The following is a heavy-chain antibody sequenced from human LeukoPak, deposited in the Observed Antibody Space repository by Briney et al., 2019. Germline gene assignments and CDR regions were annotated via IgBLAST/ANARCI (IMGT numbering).Heavy chain of an antibody. V-gene: IGHV4-59*01. CDR3: ARAPTRRDAFDI. CDR1: GGSISSYY. J-gene: IGHJ3*02. Sequence: SETLSLTCTVSGGSISSYYWSWIRQPPGKGLEWNGYIYYSGSTNYNPSLKSRVTISVDTSKNQSSLTRSSVAAADTAVYCCARAPTRRDAFDIWGQGTMVTVSS. CDR2: IYYSGST.